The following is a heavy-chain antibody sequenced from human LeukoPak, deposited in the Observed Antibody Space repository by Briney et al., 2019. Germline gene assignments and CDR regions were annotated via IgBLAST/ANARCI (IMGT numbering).Heavy chain of an antibody. CDR1: GYTLTELS. CDR3: ATVASRITIFGVVPNYGMDV. D-gene: IGHD3-3*01. J-gene: IGHJ6*02. Sequence: GASVEVSCKVSGYTLTELSMHWVRQAPGKGLEWMGGFDPEDGETIYAQKFQGRVTMTEDTSTDTAYMELSSLRSEDTAVYYCATVASRITIFGVVPNYGMDVWGQGTTVTVSS. V-gene: IGHV1-24*01. CDR2: FDPEDGET.